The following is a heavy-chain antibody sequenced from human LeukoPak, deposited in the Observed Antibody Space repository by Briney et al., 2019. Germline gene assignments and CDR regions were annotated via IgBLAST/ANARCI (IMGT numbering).Heavy chain of an antibody. D-gene: IGHD1/OR15-1a*01. V-gene: IGHV4-39*07. CDR3: AKQRSGYYDY. CDR1: GGSISSSSYY. J-gene: IGHJ4*02. Sequence: PSETLSLTCTVSGGSISSSSYYWGWIRQPPGKGLEWIGSIYYSGSTYYNPSLKSRVTISVDTSKNQFSLKLSSVTAADTAVYYCAKQRSGYYDYWGQGTLVIVSS. CDR2: IYYSGST.